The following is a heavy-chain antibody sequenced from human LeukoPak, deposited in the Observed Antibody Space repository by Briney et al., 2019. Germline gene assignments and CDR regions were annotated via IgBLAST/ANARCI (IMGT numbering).Heavy chain of an antibody. D-gene: IGHD3-3*01. J-gene: IGHJ5*02. CDR1: GPSIGIDY. Sequence: SHSLSLTCTLSGPSIGIDYSSSIRHPPGGGPGWIGYIYYIVRTTNNPSLKSRVPISVDTSNNQLSLKLSSLTAADTDVYYCARGVGSFWSGYFDWFDPWGEGTLVTVSS. CDR3: ARGVGSFWSGYFDWFDP. V-gene: IGHV4-59*07. CDR2: IYYIVRT.